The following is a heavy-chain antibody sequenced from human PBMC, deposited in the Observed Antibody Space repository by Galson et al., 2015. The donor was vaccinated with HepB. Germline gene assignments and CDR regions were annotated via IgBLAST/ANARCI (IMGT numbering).Heavy chain of an antibody. D-gene: IGHD5-12*01. CDR3: ARRRSGYDHAFDI. J-gene: IGHJ3*02. V-gene: IGHV3-48*01. CDR1: GFTFTSYN. CDR2: ISSGSSTI. Sequence: SLRLSCAASGFTFTSYNMKWVHPAPGKGLEWVSYISSGSSTIYYADSVKGRFTISRDNAKNSLYLQMNSLRAEDTAVYYCARRRSGYDHAFDIWGQGTMVTVSS.